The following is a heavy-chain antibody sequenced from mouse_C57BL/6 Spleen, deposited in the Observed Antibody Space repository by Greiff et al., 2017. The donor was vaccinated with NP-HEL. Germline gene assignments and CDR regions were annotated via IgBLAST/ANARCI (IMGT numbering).Heavy chain of an antibody. CDR2: ISYDGSN. Sequence: EESGPGLVKPSQSLSLTCSVTGYSITSGYYWNWIRQFPGNKLEWMGYISYDGSNNYIPSLKNRISITRDTSKNQFFLKLNSVTTEDTATYYCAREGVLGLDYWGQGTTLTVSS. D-gene: IGHD4-1*01. V-gene: IGHV3-6*01. J-gene: IGHJ2*01. CDR1: GYSITSGYY. CDR3: AREGVLGLDY.